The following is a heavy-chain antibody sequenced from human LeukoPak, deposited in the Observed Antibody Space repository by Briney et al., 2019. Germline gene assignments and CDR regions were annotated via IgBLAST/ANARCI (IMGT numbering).Heavy chain of an antibody. J-gene: IGHJ5*02. CDR1: GYTFADYG. V-gene: IGHV1-18*04. Sequence: ASVTVSCKTSGYTFADYGISWVRQAPGQGLESMGWISAYNGNTNYVQKFQGRVTMTIDETTNTAYMELKNLRSDDTAVYYCARSPLYYNVLSSQSNWFDPWGQGTLVTVSS. D-gene: IGHD3-9*01. CDR3: ARSPLYYNVLSSQSNWFDP. CDR2: ISAYNGNT.